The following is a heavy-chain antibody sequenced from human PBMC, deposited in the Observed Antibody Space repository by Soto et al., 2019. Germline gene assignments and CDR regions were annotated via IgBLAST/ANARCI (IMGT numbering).Heavy chain of an antibody. V-gene: IGHV3-15*01. D-gene: IGHD5-12*01. CDR1: GFTFSNAW. Sequence: EVQLVESGGDLVKPGGSLRLSCAVSGFTFSNAWMNWVRQAPGKGLEWVGLINSITDVVTIDYPAPLKGRFTISRDDSRNTLYLQMNSLKTEDTAVYYCTTAHPRGPDYWGQGTLVTVSS. J-gene: IGHJ4*02. CDR2: INSITDVVTI. CDR3: TTAHPRGPDY.